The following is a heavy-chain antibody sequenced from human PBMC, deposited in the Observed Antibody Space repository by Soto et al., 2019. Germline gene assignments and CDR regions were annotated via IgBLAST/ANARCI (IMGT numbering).Heavy chain of an antibody. CDR2: IIPIFGTA. CDR1: GGTFSSYA. Sequence: SVKVSCKASGGTFSSYAISWVRQAPGQGLEWMGGIIPIFGTANYAQKFQGRVTITADKSTSTAYMELSSLRSEDTAVYYCARGPAYCGGDCYSNYFDYWGQGTLVTVSS. J-gene: IGHJ4*02. D-gene: IGHD2-21*02. CDR3: ARGPAYCGGDCYSNYFDY. V-gene: IGHV1-69*06.